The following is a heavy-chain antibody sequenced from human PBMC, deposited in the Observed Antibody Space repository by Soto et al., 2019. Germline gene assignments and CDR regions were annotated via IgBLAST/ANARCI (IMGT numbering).Heavy chain of an antibody. J-gene: IGHJ4*02. CDR1: GYTLTSYG. CDR2: ISTKNGDT. D-gene: IGHD2-15*01. Sequence: QVQLVQSGTEVKKPGASVKVSCKASGYTLTSYGIGWMRQPPGEGLEWMGWISTKNGDTKYAQDLQGRVTMTTDTSRGTVYMELRSLTSDDTAVYYCAREYCTSTRWYGPDYWGQGTLVTVSS. V-gene: IGHV1-18*01. CDR3: AREYCTSTRWYGPDY.